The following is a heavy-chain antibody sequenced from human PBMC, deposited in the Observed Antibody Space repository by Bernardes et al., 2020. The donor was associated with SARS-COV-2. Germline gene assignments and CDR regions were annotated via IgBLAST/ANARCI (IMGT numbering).Heavy chain of an antibody. J-gene: IGHJ4*02. CDR3: ARSSYDSSGYYYD. CDR2: IYSGGST. D-gene: IGHD3-22*01. V-gene: IGHV3-53*01. Sequence: GGSLRLSCAASGFTVSSNYMSWVRQAPGKGLEWVSVIYSGGSTYYADSVKGRFTISRDNSKNTLYLQMNSLRAEDTAVYYCARSSYDSSGYYYDWGQGTLVTVSS. CDR1: GFTVSSNY.